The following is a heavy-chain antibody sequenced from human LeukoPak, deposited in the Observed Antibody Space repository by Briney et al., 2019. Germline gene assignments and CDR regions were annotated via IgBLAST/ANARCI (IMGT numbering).Heavy chain of an antibody. D-gene: IGHD6-13*01. J-gene: IGHJ4*02. Sequence: ASVKVSCKASGYTFTGYYMHWVRQAPGQGLEWMGWINPNSGGTNYAQKFQGRVTMTRDTSISTAYMELSRLRSDDTAVYYCARRPRYSSSWPFDYWGQGTLVTVSS. CDR3: ARRPRYSSSWPFDY. CDR2: INPNSGGT. V-gene: IGHV1-2*02. CDR1: GYTFTGYY.